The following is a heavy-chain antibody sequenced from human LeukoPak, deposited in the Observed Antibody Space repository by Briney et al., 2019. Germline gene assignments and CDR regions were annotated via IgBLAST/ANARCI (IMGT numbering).Heavy chain of an antibody. J-gene: IGHJ4*02. Sequence: SETLSLTCTVSGGSISSGGYYWSWIRQHPGKGLEWIGYIYYSGSTYYHPSLKSRVTISVDTSKNQFSLKLSSVTAADTAVYYCARAPRGELLFDYWGQGTLVTVSS. CDR3: ARAPRGELLFDY. V-gene: IGHV4-31*03. CDR1: GGSISSGGYY. D-gene: IGHD1-26*01. CDR2: IYYSGST.